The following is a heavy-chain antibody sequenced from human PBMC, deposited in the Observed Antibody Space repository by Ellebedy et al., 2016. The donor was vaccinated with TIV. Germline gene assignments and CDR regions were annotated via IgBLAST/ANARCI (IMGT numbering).Heavy chain of an antibody. V-gene: IGHV4-4*02. D-gene: IGHD6-13*01. Sequence: SETLSLTCDVSGVSISSGSWWSWVRLPPGKGLEWIGEIYHSGSTTYSPSLTSRVAISVDKSKNQFSLRLNSVTAADTAVYYCARVYGSSWFYYMDVWGKGTTVTVSS. J-gene: IGHJ6*03. CDR2: IYHSGST. CDR1: GVSISSGSW. CDR3: ARVYGSSWFYYMDV.